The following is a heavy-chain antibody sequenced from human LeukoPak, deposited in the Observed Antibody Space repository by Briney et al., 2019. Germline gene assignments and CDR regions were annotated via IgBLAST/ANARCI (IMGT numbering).Heavy chain of an antibody. CDR3: ARDHYNSFDY. CDR1: GFTFSTYE. V-gene: IGHV3-74*01. D-gene: IGHD1-1*01. CDR2: INSDGSST. Sequence: GGSLRLSCAASGFTFSTYEMNWVRQAPGKGLVWVSHINSDGSSTTYADSVKGRFTISRDNAKNTLYLQMISLRAEDTAVYYCARDHYNSFDYWGQGALVTVSS. J-gene: IGHJ4*02.